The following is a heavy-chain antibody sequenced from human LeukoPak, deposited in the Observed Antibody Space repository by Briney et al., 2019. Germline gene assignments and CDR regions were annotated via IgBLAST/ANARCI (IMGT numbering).Heavy chain of an antibody. CDR2: ISSTGST. J-gene: IGHJ6*03. Sequence: SVTLSLTCTVSSGSLNSGLYYWTWIRQPAGKGLEWIGRISSTGSTTYNPSLKGRGSISLDTSKNSFSLKVTSVAAADTAAYYCARETEEVYFRSWGLYDSYYYMDAWGNGTTVTVS. CDR3: ARETEEVYFRSWGLYDSYYYMDA. CDR1: SGSLNSGLYY. V-gene: IGHV4-61*02. D-gene: IGHD3-16*01.